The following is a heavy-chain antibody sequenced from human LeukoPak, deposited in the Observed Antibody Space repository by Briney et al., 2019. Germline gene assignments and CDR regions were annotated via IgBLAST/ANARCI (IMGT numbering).Heavy chain of an antibody. J-gene: IGHJ6*03. V-gene: IGHV3-66*01. Sequence: PGGSLRLSCAASGFTVSSNYMSWVRQAPGKGLEWVSIIYSSRGTNYADSVKGRFTISRDNSKNTLYLQMNSLRAEDTAMYYCARKGGYCSSTSCYADYYYMDVWGKGTTVTVSS. D-gene: IGHD2-2*03. CDR3: ARKGGYCSSTSCYADYYYMDV. CDR1: GFTVSSNY. CDR2: IYSSRGT.